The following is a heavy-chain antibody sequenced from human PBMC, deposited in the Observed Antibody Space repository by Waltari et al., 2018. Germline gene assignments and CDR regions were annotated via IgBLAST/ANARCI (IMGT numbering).Heavy chain of an antibody. CDR2: VRRSGRT. CDR1: GDSMSSTDV. V-gene: IGHV4-4*02. CDR3: ARDRGRGLYLDS. D-gene: IGHD2-15*01. Sequence: QLQLQESGPGLVKPSGTLSLTCGVSGDSMSSTDVWNWVRQPPGKGLEWIGQVRRSGRTNDNPSFASRVTVAIDTYNNHFSLRLTSATAADTAVYFCARDRGRGLYLDSWDPGILVTVSP. J-gene: IGHJ4*02.